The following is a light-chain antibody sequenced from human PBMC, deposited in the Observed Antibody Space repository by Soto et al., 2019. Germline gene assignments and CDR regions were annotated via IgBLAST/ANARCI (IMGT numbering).Light chain of an antibody. V-gene: IGKV1-39*01. Sequence: DIQMTQSPSSLSASVGDRVTITCRASQSISSYLNWYQQKPGKAPKLLIYAASSLQSGVPSRFSGSESGTDFTLTSSSLQPEDFATYYCQQSYSSLTFGGGTKVEIK. J-gene: IGKJ4*01. CDR3: QQSYSSLT. CDR2: AAS. CDR1: QSISSY.